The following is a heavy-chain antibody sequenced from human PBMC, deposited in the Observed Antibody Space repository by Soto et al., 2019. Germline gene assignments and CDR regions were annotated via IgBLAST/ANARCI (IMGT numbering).Heavy chain of an antibody. Sequence: QVQLQEAGPGLVKPSQTLSLTCTVSGGSISSGDYYWSWIRQPPGKGLEWIGYIYYSGSTYYNPDLKSRLNIAVDTYKNQFSLKLCSVTAAYTAVYYCARASPVVTDVWGQGTTVTIS. CDR1: GGSISSGDYY. CDR2: IYYSGST. J-gene: IGHJ6*02. D-gene: IGHD5-18*01. CDR3: ARASPVVTDV. V-gene: IGHV4-30-4*01.